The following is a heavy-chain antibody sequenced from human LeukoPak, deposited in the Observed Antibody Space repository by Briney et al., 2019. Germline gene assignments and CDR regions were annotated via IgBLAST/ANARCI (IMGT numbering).Heavy chain of an antibody. J-gene: IGHJ5*02. CDR1: GGTFSSYA. CDR2: IIPIFGIA. D-gene: IGHD6-13*01. Sequence: SVKVSCKASGGTFSSYAISWVRQAPGQGLEWMGRIIPIFGIANYVQKFQGRVTITADKSTSTAYMELSSLRSEDTAVYYCARAYSSSWDKTYNWFDPWGQGTLVTVSS. CDR3: ARAYSSSWDKTYNWFDP. V-gene: IGHV1-69*04.